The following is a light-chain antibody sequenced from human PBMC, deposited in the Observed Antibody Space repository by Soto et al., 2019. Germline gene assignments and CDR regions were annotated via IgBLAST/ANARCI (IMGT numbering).Light chain of an antibody. CDR2: WAS. CDR1: QSLLH. V-gene: IGKV4-1*01. CDR3: QQYYTTPVT. J-gene: IGKJ1*01. Sequence: DIVMTQSPDSLAVSLGEGATINCKSSQSLLHLAWYQQKPGQPPKLLIYWASTRESGVPDRFSGSGSGRDFTLTISSLQAEYVAVYYCQQYYTTPVTFGQGTKVEIK.